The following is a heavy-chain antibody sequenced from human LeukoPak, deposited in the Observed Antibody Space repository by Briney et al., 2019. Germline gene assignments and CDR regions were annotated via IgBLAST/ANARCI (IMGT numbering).Heavy chain of an antibody. CDR1: GGSISSSSYY. Sequence: SETLSLTCTVSGGSISSSSYYWGWIRQPPGKGLEWIGGIYYSGSTYYNPSLKSRVTISVDTSKYQFSLTLSSVTAADTAVYYCASQVDYGDYRDNWFDPWGQGTLVTVSS. CDR3: ASQVDYGDYRDNWFDP. V-gene: IGHV4-39*07. D-gene: IGHD4-17*01. CDR2: IYYSGST. J-gene: IGHJ5*02.